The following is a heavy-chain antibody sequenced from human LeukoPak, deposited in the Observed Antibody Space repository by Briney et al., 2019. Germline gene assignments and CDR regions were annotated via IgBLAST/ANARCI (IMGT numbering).Heavy chain of an antibody. J-gene: IGHJ3*02. V-gene: IGHV4-4*02. Sequence: PSETLSLTCAVSGGSISSSNWWSWVRQPPGKGLEWIGEIYHSGSTNYNPSLKSRVTISVDKCKNQFSLKLSSVTAADYCAGGYYYGDAFDIWGQGTMVTVSS. CDR2: IYHSGST. CDR1: GGSISSSNW. CDR3: YYGDAFDI. D-gene: IGHD3-22*01.